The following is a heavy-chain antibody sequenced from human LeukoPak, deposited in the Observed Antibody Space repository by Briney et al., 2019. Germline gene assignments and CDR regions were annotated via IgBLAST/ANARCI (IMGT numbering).Heavy chain of an antibody. D-gene: IGHD3-16*01. Sequence: GGSLRLSCAASGFTFSRYWMSWVRQAPGKGLEWVANIKQDGSEKHYVDSVKGRFTISRDNAKNSLYLQMNSLRAEDTAVYYCAREGLVYSFDYWGQGTLVTVSS. CDR1: GFTFSRYW. V-gene: IGHV3-7*01. J-gene: IGHJ4*02. CDR2: IKQDGSEK. CDR3: AREGLVYSFDY.